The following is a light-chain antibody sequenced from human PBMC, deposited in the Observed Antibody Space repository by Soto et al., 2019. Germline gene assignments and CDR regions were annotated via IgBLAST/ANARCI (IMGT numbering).Light chain of an antibody. Sequence: QSALTQPRSVSGSPGQSVTISCTGSSSDVGGYNYVSWYQQHPGKAPKLMIYDVSKRPSGVPDRFSGSKSGNTASLTISGLQTEDEADYSCFSYTGSYTFFFGGGTKLTVL. CDR2: DVS. J-gene: IGLJ2*01. CDR1: SSDVGGYNY. V-gene: IGLV2-11*01. CDR3: FSYTGSYTFF.